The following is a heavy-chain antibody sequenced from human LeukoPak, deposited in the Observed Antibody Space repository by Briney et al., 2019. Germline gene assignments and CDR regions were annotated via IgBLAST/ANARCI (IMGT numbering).Heavy chain of an antibody. Sequence: ASVKVSCKSSGYTFIDYYIHWVRQAPGQGLEWMGWINPNSGATKYAQKFQGRVSMTRDTSINTAYMDLTHLRSDDTAIFYCARVKKLMPEFEFWGQGTLVTVSS. J-gene: IGHJ4*02. CDR3: ARVKKLMPEFEF. V-gene: IGHV1-2*02. CDR1: GYTFIDYY. CDR2: INPNSGAT. D-gene: IGHD2-2*01.